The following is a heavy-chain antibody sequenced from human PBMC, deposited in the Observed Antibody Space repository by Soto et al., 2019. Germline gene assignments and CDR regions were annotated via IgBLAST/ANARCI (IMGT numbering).Heavy chain of an antibody. V-gene: IGHV3-74*01. CDR1: GFTFSSYW. Sequence: SLRLSCAASGFTFSSYWMHWVRQAPGKGLVWVSRINSDGSSTSYADSVKGRFTISRDNAKNTLYLQMNSLRAEDTAVYYCAREKFKGSVAPSYYFDYWGQGTLVTVSS. CDR2: INSDGSST. CDR3: AREKFKGSVAPSYYFDY. J-gene: IGHJ4*02. D-gene: IGHD6-19*01.